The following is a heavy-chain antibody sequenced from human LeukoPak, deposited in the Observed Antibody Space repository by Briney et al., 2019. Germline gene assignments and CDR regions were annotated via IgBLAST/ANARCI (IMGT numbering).Heavy chain of an antibody. CDR3: AKSGSSVFWS. CDR1: GFTFTNHW. J-gene: IGHJ5*02. D-gene: IGHD3-3*02. V-gene: IGHV3-7*03. Sequence: GESLRLSCAASGFTFTNHWMSWVRQAPGKGLEWVANIKEDGSEKYYVDSVKGRFTVSRDNVKNSLFLQMNSLRVDDTAVYYCAKSGSSVFWSWGQGTLVTVYS. CDR2: IKEDGSEK.